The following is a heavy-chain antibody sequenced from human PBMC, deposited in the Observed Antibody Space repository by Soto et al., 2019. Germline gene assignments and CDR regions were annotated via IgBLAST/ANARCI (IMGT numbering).Heavy chain of an antibody. Sequence: EVQLVEAGGGLVQPGESLRLSCEASGFSFRSHWMHWVRQAPGKGLVWVSGISSGDSRTYYADSVKGRFTISRDNAKNKLYLQMDSRRAEDTAVYYCAHIYDDPNWGQGNLVTVSS. J-gene: IGHJ4*02. CDR3: AHIYDDPN. CDR2: ISSGDSRT. CDR1: GFSFRSHW. D-gene: IGHD4-17*01. V-gene: IGHV3-74*01.